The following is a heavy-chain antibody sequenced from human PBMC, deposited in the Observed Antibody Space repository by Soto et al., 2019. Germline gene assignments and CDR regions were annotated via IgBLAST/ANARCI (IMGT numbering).Heavy chain of an antibody. D-gene: IGHD3-22*01. V-gene: IGHV3-30-3*01. CDR3: ARDRYYYDSSGYYPNYYYYGMDV. Sequence: PGGSLRLSCAASGFTFSSYAMHWVRQAPGKGLEWVAVISYDGSNKYYADSVKGRFTISRDNSKNTLYLQMNSLRAEDTAVYYCARDRYYYDSSGYYPNYYYYGMDVWGQGTTVTVSS. CDR2: ISYDGSNK. J-gene: IGHJ6*02. CDR1: GFTFSSYA.